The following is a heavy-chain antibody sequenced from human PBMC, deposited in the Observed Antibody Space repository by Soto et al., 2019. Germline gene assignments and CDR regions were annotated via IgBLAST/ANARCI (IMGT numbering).Heavy chain of an antibody. Sequence: ASVKVSCKASGYTFTSYYMHWVRQAPGQGLEWMGIINPSGGSTSYAQKFQGRVTMTRDTSTSTVYMELSSLRSEDTAVYYCAGDDSSGYYHSDYDAFDIWGQGTMVTVSS. CDR2: INPSGGST. CDR1: GYTFTSYY. V-gene: IGHV1-46*01. CDR3: AGDDSSGYYHSDYDAFDI. J-gene: IGHJ3*02. D-gene: IGHD3-22*01.